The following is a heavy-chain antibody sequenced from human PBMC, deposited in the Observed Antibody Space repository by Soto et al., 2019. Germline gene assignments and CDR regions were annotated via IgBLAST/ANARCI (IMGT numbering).Heavy chain of an antibody. D-gene: IGHD3-10*01. CDR3: ARGSGSYYGFGNYYYGMDV. Sequence: EVQLVESGGGLVKPGGSLRLSCAASGFTFSSYSMNWVRQAPGKGLEWVSSISSSSSYIYYAASVKGRFTISRDNAKNSLYLQMNSLRAEDTAVYYWARGSGSYYGFGNYYYGMDVWGQGTTVTVSS. V-gene: IGHV3-21*01. CDR1: GFTFSSYS. CDR2: ISSSSSYI. J-gene: IGHJ6*02.